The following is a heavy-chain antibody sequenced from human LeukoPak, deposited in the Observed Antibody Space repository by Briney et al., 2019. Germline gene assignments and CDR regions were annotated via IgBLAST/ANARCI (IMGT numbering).Heavy chain of an antibody. D-gene: IGHD2-2*01. CDR1: GYTFTGYY. Sequence: ASVKVSCKASGYTFTGYYMHWVRQAPGQGLEWMGWINPNSGGTNYAQKFQGWVTMTRDTSISTAYMKLSRLRSDDTAVYYCARGRSRSTRFAFDIWGQGTMVTVSS. V-gene: IGHV1-2*04. J-gene: IGHJ3*02. CDR3: ARGRSRSTRFAFDI. CDR2: INPNSGGT.